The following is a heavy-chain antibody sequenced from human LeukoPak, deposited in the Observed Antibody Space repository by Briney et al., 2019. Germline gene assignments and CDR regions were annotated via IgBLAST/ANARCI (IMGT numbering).Heavy chain of an antibody. CDR2: ISSSGSTI. CDR1: GFTFSDYY. V-gene: IGHV3-11*04. J-gene: IGHJ4*02. D-gene: IGHD3-22*01. CDR3: ARSLDYYDSSGSQGY. Sequence: PGGSLRLSCAASGFTFSDYYMSWIRQAPGKGLEWVSYISSSGSTIYCADSVKGRFTISRDNAKKSMYLQMNSLRAEDTAVYYCARSLDYYDSSGSQGYWGQGTLVTVSS.